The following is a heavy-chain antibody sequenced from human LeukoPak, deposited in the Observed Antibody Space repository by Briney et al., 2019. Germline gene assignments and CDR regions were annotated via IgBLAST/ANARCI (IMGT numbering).Heavy chain of an antibody. Sequence: PGGSLRLSCAASGFTVSYNYMTWVRQAPGKGLEWVSVIYSGGSTYYADSVKGRFTISRDNSKNTVYLQMNSLRAEDTAVYYCARLPGHIVGATTHPPDYWGQGTLVTVSS. CDR3: ARLPGHIVGATTHPPDY. J-gene: IGHJ4*02. V-gene: IGHV3-53*01. CDR2: IYSGGST. CDR1: GFTVSYNY. D-gene: IGHD1-26*01.